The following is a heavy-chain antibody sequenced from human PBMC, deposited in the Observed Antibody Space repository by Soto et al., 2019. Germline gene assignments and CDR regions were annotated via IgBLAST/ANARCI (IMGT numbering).Heavy chain of an antibody. CDR3: ARGPQNSYGMDV. V-gene: IGHV1-3*04. CDR2: INTGTANT. J-gene: IGHJ6*02. CDR1: GYSFSDYT. Sequence: QVQLVQSGAEVKKPGASVKVSCKASGYSFSDYTMHWVRRAPGQTPEWMGRINTGTANTEYSQKFQGRVTITRDTSPTTAYMDLSSLRSEDTAVYYCARGPQNSYGMDVWGQGTTVSVS.